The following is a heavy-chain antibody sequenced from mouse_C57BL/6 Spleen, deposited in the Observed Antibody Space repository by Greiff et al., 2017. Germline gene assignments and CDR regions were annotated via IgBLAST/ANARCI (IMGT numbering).Heavy chain of an antibody. J-gene: IGHJ4*01. CDR2: IDPSDSET. CDR3: ARWGYYGSSYAMDY. Sequence: VQLQQPGAELVRPGSSVKLSCKASGYTFTSYWMHWVKQRPIQGLEWIGNIDPSDSETHYNQKFKDKATLTVDKTSSTAYMQLSSLTSEDSAVYYGARWGYYGSSYAMDYWGQGTSVTVSS. D-gene: IGHD1-1*01. V-gene: IGHV1-52*01. CDR1: GYTFTSYW.